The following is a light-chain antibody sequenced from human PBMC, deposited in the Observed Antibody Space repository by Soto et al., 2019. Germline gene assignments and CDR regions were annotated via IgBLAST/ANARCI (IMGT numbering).Light chain of an antibody. CDR1: QGVGSN. CDR3: QQFNIWPHMLS. J-gene: IGKJ4*01. CDR2: EAS. Sequence: IVVTQSPATLSVSPGERATLSCRASQGVGSNLAWYQHRPGQAPRLLIYEASTRATGIPDRFSGSGSGTEVTLTISSLQSEDFAVYYWQQFNIWPHMLSVGGGPKLQMK. V-gene: IGKV3-15*01.